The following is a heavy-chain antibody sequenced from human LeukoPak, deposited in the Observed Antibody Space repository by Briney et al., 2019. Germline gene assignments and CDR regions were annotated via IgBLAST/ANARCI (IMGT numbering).Heavy chain of an antibody. V-gene: IGHV1-24*01. CDR1: GYTLTELS. D-gene: IGHD3-9*01. Sequence: ASVKVSCKVSGYTLTELSMHWVRQAPGKGLEWMGGFDPEDGETIYAQKFQGRVTMTEDTSTDTAYMELSSLRSDDTAVYYCASGQVVGYFDWTFDYWGQGTLVTVSS. CDR2: FDPEDGET. J-gene: IGHJ4*02. CDR3: ASGQVVGYFDWTFDY.